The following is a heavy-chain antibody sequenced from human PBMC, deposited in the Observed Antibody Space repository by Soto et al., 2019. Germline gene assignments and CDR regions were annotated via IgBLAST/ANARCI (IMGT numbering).Heavy chain of an antibody. Sequence: QVQLQESGPGLVKPSETLSLTCTVSGGSINNYYWSWIRQPPGKGLEWIGYIYYSGSPNYNPSLKSRVTISVDTSKNQFSLNLSSVTAADTAVYYCARRYGGNFDYWGQGTLVTVSS. CDR2: IYYSGSP. D-gene: IGHD1-26*01. J-gene: IGHJ4*02. V-gene: IGHV4-59*01. CDR3: ARRYGGNFDY. CDR1: GGSINNYY.